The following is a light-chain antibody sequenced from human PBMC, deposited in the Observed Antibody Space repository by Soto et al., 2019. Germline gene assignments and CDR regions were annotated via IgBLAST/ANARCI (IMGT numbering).Light chain of an antibody. CDR1: QGISSA. CDR2: DAP. Sequence: AIQLTQSPSSLSASVGDRVTITCRASQGISSALAWYQQKPGKAPKILISDAPSLESGVTSRFSGSGSRTDFTLTISSLQPEEFAPYYCQQFNSYPLTFGGGTKVEIK. V-gene: IGKV1-13*02. CDR3: QQFNSYPLT. J-gene: IGKJ4*01.